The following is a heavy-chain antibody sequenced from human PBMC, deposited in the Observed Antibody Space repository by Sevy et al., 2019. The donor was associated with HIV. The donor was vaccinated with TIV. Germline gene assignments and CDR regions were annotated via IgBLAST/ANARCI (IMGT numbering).Heavy chain of an antibody. CDR2: INPNSGGT. J-gene: IGHJ5*02. V-gene: IGHV1-2*02. D-gene: IGHD2-8*01. CDR3: AREATSSRYCTNGVCYENWFDP. CDR1: GYTFTGYY. Sequence: ASVKVSCKASGYTFTGYYMHWVRQAPGQGLEWMGWINPNSGGTNYAQKFQGRVTMTRDTSISTAYMELSRLRSDDTAVYYCAREATSSRYCTNGVCYENWFDPWGQGTLVTVSS.